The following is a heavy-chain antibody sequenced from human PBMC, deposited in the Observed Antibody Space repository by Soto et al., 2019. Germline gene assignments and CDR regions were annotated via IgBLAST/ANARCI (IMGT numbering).Heavy chain of an antibody. CDR2: IYNDGTYS. V-gene: IGHV3-74*01. CDR3: TRGPRPISTGTGAY. J-gene: IGHJ4*02. CDR1: GFIFKMYW. Sequence: GGSLRLSCAASGFIFKMYWMHWVRQSPGKGLVWISRIYNDGTYSDCADSVRGRFTISRDNVNDTLYLQMNNLRAEDSGLYYCTRGPRPISTGTGAYWGQGTQVTVSS. D-gene: IGHD3-10*01.